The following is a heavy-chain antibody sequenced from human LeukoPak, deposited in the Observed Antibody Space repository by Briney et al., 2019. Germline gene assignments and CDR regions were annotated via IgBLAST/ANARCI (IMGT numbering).Heavy chain of an antibody. J-gene: IGHJ5*02. V-gene: IGHV1-69*04. D-gene: IGHD6-19*01. Sequence: ASVKVSCKASGGTFSSYAISWVRQAPGQGLEWMGRIIPILGIANYAQKFQGRVTITADKSTSTAYMELSSLRSEDTAVYYCARAGAVAGNNWFDPWGQGTLVTVSS. CDR1: GGTFSSYA. CDR3: ARAGAVAGNNWFDP. CDR2: IIPILGIA.